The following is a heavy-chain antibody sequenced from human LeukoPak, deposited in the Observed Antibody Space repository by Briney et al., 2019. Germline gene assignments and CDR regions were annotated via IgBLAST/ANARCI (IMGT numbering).Heavy chain of an antibody. Sequence: GGSLRLSCAASGFPFSSYEMNWVRQAPARGREWVSYISSSGSTIYYTDSVKGRFTISRDNAKNSLYLQMNSLRAEDTAVYYCATKHDYWGQGTLVTVSS. J-gene: IGHJ4*02. CDR3: ATKHDY. V-gene: IGHV3-48*03. CDR1: GFPFSSYE. CDR2: ISSSGSTI.